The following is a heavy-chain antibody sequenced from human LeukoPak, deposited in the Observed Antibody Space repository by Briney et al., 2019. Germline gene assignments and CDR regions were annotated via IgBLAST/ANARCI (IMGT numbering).Heavy chain of an antibody. CDR2: IISSGITI. D-gene: IGHD6-19*01. CDR3: ASGHSSGWYR. V-gene: IGHV3-48*03. Sequence: AGSLRLSCAASGFTFSSYEMNWVRQAPGKGLECISYIISSGITIYYADSVKGRLTASRANYKNSLYLQMASLIAEHTAVSYCASGHSSGWYRWGQGTLVTVSS. CDR1: GFTFSSYE. J-gene: IGHJ4*02.